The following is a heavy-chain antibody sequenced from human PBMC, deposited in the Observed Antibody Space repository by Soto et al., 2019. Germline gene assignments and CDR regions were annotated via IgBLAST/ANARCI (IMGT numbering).Heavy chain of an antibody. V-gene: IGHV1-69*06. D-gene: IGHD5-18*01. CDR1: GGTFSSYS. CDR3: ALKNTAMVDFWFDP. Sequence: SVKVSCKASGGTFSSYSISWVRQAPGQGLEWIGGIIPIFGTADYAQKFQGRVTITADKSTSTAYMELSSLRSEDTAVYYCALKNTAMVDFWFDPWGQGTLVTVSS. CDR2: IIPIFGTA. J-gene: IGHJ5*02.